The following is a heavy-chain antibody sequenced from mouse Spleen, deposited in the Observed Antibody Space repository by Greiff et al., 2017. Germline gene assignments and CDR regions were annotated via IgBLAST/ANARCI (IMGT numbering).Heavy chain of an antibody. V-gene: IGHV2-6-7*01. CDR1: GFSLTGYG. CDR3: ARGDYRYDWYFDV. J-gene: IGHJ1*01. D-gene: IGHD2-14*01. CDR2: IWGDGST. Sequence: QVQLKESGPGLVAPSQSLSITCTVSGFSLTGYGVNWVRQPPGKGLEWLGMIWGDGSTDYNSALKSRLSISKDNSKSQVFFKMNSLQTDDTARYYCARGDYRYDWYFDVWGAGTTVTVSS.